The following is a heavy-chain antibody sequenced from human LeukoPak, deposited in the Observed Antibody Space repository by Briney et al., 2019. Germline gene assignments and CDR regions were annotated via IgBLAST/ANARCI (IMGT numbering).Heavy chain of an antibody. V-gene: IGHV4-34*01. J-gene: IGHJ6*02. D-gene: IGHD3-9*01. Sequence: SETLSLTCAVYGGSFSGYYWSWIRQPPGKGLEWIGEINHSESTNYNPSLKSRVTISVDTSKNQFSLKLSSVTAADTAVYYCARGEVLRYFDWLLVSYGMDVWGQGTTVTVSS. CDR3: ARGEVLRYFDWLLVSYGMDV. CDR2: INHSEST. CDR1: GGSFSGYY.